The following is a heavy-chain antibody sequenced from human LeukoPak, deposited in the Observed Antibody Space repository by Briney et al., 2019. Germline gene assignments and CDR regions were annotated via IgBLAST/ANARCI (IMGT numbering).Heavy chain of an antibody. CDR3: ARELPGGTGYDAFDI. CDR1: GFTFSSYG. D-gene: IGHD3/OR15-3a*01. V-gene: IGHV3-30*02. J-gene: IGHJ3*02. Sequence: GGSLRLSCAASGFTFSSYGMHWVRQAPGKGLEWVAFIRYDGSNKYYADSVKGRFTISRDNSKNTLYLQMNSLRAEDTAVYYCARELPGGTGYDAFDIWGQGTMVTVSS. CDR2: IRYDGSNK.